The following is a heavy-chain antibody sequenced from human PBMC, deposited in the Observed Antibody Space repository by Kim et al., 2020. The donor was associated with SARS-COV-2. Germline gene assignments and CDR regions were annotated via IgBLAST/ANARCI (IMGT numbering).Heavy chain of an antibody. J-gene: IGHJ4*02. V-gene: IGHV3-23*01. CDR3: VKDTVGYYFDS. D-gene: IGHD4-17*01. Sequence: GGSLRLSCAASGFTFSSDAMSWVRQAPGRGLEWVSFINGGGDTTYSADSVKGRFTISRDNSKNTLYLQMNSLRAEDTAVYFCVKDTVGYYFDSWGQGALVTVSS. CDR2: INGGGDTT. CDR1: GFTFSSDA.